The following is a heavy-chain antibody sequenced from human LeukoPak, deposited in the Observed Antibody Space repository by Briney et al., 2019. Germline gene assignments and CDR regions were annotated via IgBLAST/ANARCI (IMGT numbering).Heavy chain of an antibody. V-gene: IGHV3-30*02. Sequence: GGSLRLSWAASGFTFSSYGMHWVRQAPGKGLEGVAFIRYDGSKKYYADSVKGRFTISRDNSKNTLYLQMNSLRAEDTAVYYCAVFRGVIMATFDYWGQGTLVTVSS. CDR1: GFTFSSYG. J-gene: IGHJ4*02. CDR3: AVFRGVIMATFDY. CDR2: IRYDGSKK. D-gene: IGHD3-10*01.